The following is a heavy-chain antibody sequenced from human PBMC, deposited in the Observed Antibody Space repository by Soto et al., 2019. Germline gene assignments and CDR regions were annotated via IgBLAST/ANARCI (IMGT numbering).Heavy chain of an antibody. J-gene: IGHJ4*02. Sequence: GSLRLSCAASGFTFSSYWMHWVRQDAGKGLLWVSSIETDGTVTQYADSVKGRFTVSRDNAKNTLYLQMNSLRAEDTAVYYCAKDLSWGQCDYWGQGALVTVSS. V-gene: IGHV3-74*03. CDR3: AKDLSWGQCDY. CDR1: GFTFSSYW. CDR2: IETDGTVT. D-gene: IGHD3-16*01.